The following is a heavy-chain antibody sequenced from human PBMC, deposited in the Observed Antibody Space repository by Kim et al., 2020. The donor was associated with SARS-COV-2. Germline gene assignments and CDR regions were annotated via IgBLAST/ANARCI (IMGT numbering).Heavy chain of an antibody. CDR1: ELTFSTYW. CDR2: IKQDGSET. V-gene: IGHV3-7*01. Sequence: GGSLRLSCAASELTFSTYWMSWVRQAPGKGLEWVAVIKQDGSETYYGDSVKGRFTISRDNAEKSLYLQMNSLTVEDTAVYYCARTQNNWFDPWGQGTLVTVSS. CDR3: ARTQNNWFDP. J-gene: IGHJ5*02.